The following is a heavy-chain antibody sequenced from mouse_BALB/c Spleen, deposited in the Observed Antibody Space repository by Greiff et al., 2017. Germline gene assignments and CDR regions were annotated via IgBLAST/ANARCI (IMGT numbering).Heavy chain of an antibody. Sequence: VQLQQSGAELMKPGASVKISCKATGYTFSSYWIEWVKQRPGHGLEWIGEILPGSGSTNYNEKFKGKATFTADTSSNTAYMQLSSLTSEDSAVYYCARSMITTAAWFAYWGQGTLVTVSA. V-gene: IGHV1-9*01. CDR1: GYTFSSYW. CDR3: ARSMITTAAWFAY. J-gene: IGHJ3*01. CDR2: ILPGSGST. D-gene: IGHD2-4*01.